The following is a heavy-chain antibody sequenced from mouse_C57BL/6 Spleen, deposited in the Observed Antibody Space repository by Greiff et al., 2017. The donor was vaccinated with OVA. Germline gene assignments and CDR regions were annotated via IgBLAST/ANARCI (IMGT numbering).Heavy chain of an antibody. V-gene: IGHV1-64*01. CDR3: ARSSYYSNYDAMDY. J-gene: IGHJ4*01. CDR2: IHPNSGST. D-gene: IGHD2-5*01. CDR1: GYTFTSYW. Sequence: QVQLQQPGAELVKPGASVKLSCKASGYTFTSYWMHWVKQRPGQGLEWIGMIHPNSGSTNYNEKFKRKATLTVDKSSSTAYMQLSSLTSEDSAVYYCARSSYYSNYDAMDYWGQGTSVTVSS.